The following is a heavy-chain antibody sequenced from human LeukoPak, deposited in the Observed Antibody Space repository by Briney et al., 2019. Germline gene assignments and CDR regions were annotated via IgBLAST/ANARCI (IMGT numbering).Heavy chain of an antibody. CDR3: ARDHNYAFDN. CDR2: IGISSGNT. J-gene: IGHJ4*02. V-gene: IGHV3-48*04. D-gene: IGHD1-1*01. Sequence: PGGPLTLSCGACVFRLRIFGMTWARRSPGKGLEWISYIGISSGNTKYADPVRGRFTISGDSAKRSLYLQMNSLRVEDTAVYYCARDHNYAFDNWGQGTQVSVSS. CDR1: VFRLRIFG.